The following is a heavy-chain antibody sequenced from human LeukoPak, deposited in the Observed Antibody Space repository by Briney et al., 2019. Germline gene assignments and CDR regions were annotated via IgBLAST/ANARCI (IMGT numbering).Heavy chain of an antibody. V-gene: IGHV3-48*04. CDR2: ISSSSSTI. D-gene: IGHD3-22*01. Sequence: GGSLRLSCAASGFTFSSYSMNWVRQAPGKGLEWVSYISSSSSTIYHADSVKGRFTISRDNAKNSLYLQMNSLRAEDTAVYYCARDMSYYYDSSGYAGGFDYWGQGTLVTVSS. J-gene: IGHJ4*02. CDR1: GFTFSSYS. CDR3: ARDMSYYYDSSGYAGGFDY.